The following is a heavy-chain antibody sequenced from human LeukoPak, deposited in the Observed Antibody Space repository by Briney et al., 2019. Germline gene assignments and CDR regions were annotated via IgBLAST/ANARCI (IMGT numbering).Heavy chain of an antibody. CDR2: INPSGGTT. CDR3: ARQRGGQYEDGFDI. J-gene: IGHJ3*02. CDR1: GYTFTSNY. V-gene: IGHV1-46*01. Sequence: ASVKVSCKASGYTFTSNYMHWVRQAPGQGLEWMGIINPSGGTTIYAQKFQGRVTMTRDTSTSTVYMELSSLRSEDTAVYYCARQRGGQYEDGFDIWGQGTMVTVSS. D-gene: IGHD2-8*01.